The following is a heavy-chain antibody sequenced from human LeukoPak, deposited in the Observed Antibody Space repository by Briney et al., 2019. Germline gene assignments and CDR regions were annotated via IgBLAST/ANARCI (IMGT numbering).Heavy chain of an antibody. CDR1: GYTFATFG. V-gene: IGHV1-18*01. CDR2: ISAYNGNA. D-gene: IGHD6-6*01. CDR3: ARGGISSRIDY. Sequence: SVKVSCKASGYTFATFGVSWVRQAPGQGLEWMGWISAYNGNANYQQKIQGRATMTTDTSTNTAYMELRSLTSDDTAVYYCARGGISSRIDYWGQGTLVTVSS. J-gene: IGHJ4*02.